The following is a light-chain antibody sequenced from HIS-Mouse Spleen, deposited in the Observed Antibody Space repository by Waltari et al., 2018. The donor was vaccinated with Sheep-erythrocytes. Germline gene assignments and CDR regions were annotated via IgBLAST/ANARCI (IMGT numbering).Light chain of an antibody. V-gene: IGLV2-14*01. CDR3: SSYTSSSTLV. Sequence: QSALTQPASVSGSPGQSITISCTGTSSDVGGYNYVSWYQQHPGKAPKLMIYEVSNRPSGVSKRFSGCKSGNTASLTISGLQAEDEADYYCSSYTSSSTLVFGGGTKLTVL. CDR1: SSDVGGYNY. CDR2: EVS. J-gene: IGLJ3*02.